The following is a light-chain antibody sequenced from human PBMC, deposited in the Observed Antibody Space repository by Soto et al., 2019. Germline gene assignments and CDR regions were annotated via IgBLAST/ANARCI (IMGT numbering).Light chain of an antibody. CDR1: QSLSSSY. CDR3: QQYDRSPLT. Sequence: EIVLTQSPGTLSLSPGERATLSCRASQSLSSSYLAWYQQKPGQPPRLLFYGASRWATGIPVRFSGSGSGTDFTLTISILEPEDFAVYYCQQYDRSPLTFGGGTKVEFK. J-gene: IGKJ4*01. V-gene: IGKV3-20*01. CDR2: GAS.